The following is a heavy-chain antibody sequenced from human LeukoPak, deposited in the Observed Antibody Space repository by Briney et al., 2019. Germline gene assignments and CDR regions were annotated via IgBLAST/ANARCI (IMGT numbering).Heavy chain of an antibody. D-gene: IGHD1-1*01. CDR2: IYPGDSDT. V-gene: IGHV5-51*01. J-gene: IGHJ4*02. CDR3: AREPATGGAYFDY. CDR1: GYSFTSYW. Sequence: GESLKISCKGSGYSFTSYWIGWVRQMPGKGLEWMGIIYPGDSDTRYSPSFQGQVTISADKSINTAYLQWSNLKASDTAMYYCAREPATGGAYFDYWGQGTLVTVSS.